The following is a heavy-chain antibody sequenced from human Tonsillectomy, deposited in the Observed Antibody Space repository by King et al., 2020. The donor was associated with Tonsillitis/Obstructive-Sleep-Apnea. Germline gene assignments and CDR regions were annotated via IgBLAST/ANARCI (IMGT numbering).Heavy chain of an antibody. Sequence: VQLQQWGAGLLKPSETLSLTCAVYGGSFSGYYWSGIRQPPGKGLEWFGEINHSGITNYNQSLKSRVPKSVATSKNQFVLKVKSVTAAHTAVYYCARSNWFDPWGQGTLVTVSS. CDR3: ARSNWFDP. J-gene: IGHJ5*02. CDR1: GGSFSGYY. V-gene: IGHV4-34*01. CDR2: INHSGIT.